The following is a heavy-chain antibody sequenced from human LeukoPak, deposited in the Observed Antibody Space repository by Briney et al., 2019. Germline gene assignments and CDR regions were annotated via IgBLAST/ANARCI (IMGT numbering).Heavy chain of an antibody. CDR1: GFTFSSYA. J-gene: IGHJ5*02. CDR3: AKDSTFLPITMVRGVIKYNWFDP. CDR2: ISGSGGST. Sequence: PGGSLRLSCAASGFTFSSYAMSWVRQAPGKGPEWVSAISGSGGSTYYADSVKGRFTISRDNSKNTLYLQMNSLRAEDTAVYYCAKDSTFLPITMVRGVIKYNWFDPWGQGTLVTVSS. D-gene: IGHD3-10*01. V-gene: IGHV3-23*01.